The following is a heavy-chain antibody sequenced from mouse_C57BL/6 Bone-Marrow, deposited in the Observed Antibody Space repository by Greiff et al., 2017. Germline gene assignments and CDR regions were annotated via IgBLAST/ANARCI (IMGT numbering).Heavy chain of an antibody. CDR3: ARGGYRLAAWFAY. CDR1: GYAFSSYW. J-gene: IGHJ3*01. CDR2: IYPGDGDT. Sequence: VKLMESGAELVKPGASVKISCKASGYAFSSYWMNWVKQRPGKGLEWIGQIYPGDGDTNYNGKFKGKATLTADKSPSTLYLRLRSLTSEDSAVYFCARGGYRLAAWFAYWGQGTLVTVSA. V-gene: IGHV1-80*01. D-gene: IGHD2-14*01.